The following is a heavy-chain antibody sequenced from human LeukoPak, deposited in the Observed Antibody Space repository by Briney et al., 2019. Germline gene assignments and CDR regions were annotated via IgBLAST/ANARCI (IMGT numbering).Heavy chain of an antibody. CDR3: ARVGSGLQLWAHGFDY. D-gene: IGHD5-18*01. V-gene: IGHV1-2*02. Sequence: ASVKVSCKASGYTFTGYYMHWVRQAPGQGLEWMGWINPNSGGTNYAQKFQGRVTMTRDTSISTAYMELSRLRSDDTAVYYCARVGSGLQLWAHGFDYWGQGTLVTVSS. CDR1: GYTFTGYY. J-gene: IGHJ4*02. CDR2: INPNSGGT.